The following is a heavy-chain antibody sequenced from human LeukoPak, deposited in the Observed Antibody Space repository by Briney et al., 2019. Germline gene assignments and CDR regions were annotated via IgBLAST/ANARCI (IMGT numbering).Heavy chain of an antibody. CDR1: AYTFHSYY. D-gene: IGHD3-22*01. CDR3: AREGTSYYDSSGSLGAFDV. J-gene: IGHJ3*01. Sequence: ASVNVTCEAFAYTFHSYYIHWVRQAPAQGLEWVGAINPSGRPTTYAQKFQDRVSMTRDTSTSTFYMDLSSLRSEDTAVYFCAREGTSYYDSSGSLGAFDVWGQGTMVTVSS. V-gene: IGHV1-46*02. CDR2: INPSGRPT.